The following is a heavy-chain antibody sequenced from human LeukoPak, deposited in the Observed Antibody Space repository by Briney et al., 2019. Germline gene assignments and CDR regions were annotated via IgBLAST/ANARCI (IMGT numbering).Heavy chain of an antibody. CDR3: ARVSRDYYDSSGRRFDH. CDR2: IYYSGST. Sequence: TTSETLSLTCTVSGGSISSYYWSWIRQPAGKGLEWIGSIYYSGSTYHNPSLKSRVTISVDTSKNQFSLKLSSVTAADTAVYYCARVSRDYYDSSGRRFDHWGQGTLVTVSS. CDR1: GGSISSYY. J-gene: IGHJ4*02. V-gene: IGHV4-59*06. D-gene: IGHD3-22*01.